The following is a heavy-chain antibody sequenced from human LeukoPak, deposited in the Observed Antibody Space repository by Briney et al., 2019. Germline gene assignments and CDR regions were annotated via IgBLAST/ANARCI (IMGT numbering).Heavy chain of an antibody. CDR1: GYTFTGYY. CDR2: ISAYNGNT. V-gene: IGHV1-18*04. D-gene: IGHD6-6*01. CDR3: ARGYGSSRGDYYYYMDV. J-gene: IGHJ6*03. Sequence: ASVKVSCKASGYTFTGYYMHWVRQAPGQGLEWMGWISAYNGNTNYAQKLQGRVTMTTDTSTSTAYMELRSLRSDDTAVYYCARGYGSSRGDYYYYMDVWGKGTTVTVSS.